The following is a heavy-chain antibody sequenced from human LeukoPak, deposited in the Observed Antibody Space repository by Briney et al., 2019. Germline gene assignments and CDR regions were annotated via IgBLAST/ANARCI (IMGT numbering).Heavy chain of an antibody. CDR2: ISYDGSNK. D-gene: IGHD5-18*01. Sequence: GGSLRLSCAASGFTFSSYGMHWVRQAPGKGLEWVAVISYDGSNKYYADSVKGRFTISRDNSKNTLYLQMNSLRAEDTAVYYCAKDLDTAMAPVFDYWGQGTLVTVSS. J-gene: IGHJ4*02. CDR3: AKDLDTAMAPVFDY. V-gene: IGHV3-30*18. CDR1: GFTFSSYG.